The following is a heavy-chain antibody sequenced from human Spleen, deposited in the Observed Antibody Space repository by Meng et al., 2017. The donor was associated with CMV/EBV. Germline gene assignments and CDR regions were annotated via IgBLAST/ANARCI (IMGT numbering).Heavy chain of an antibody. CDR2: IYYSGST. Sequence: SETLSLTCTVSGGSISSYYWSWIRQPPGKGLEWIGYIYYSGSTNYNPSLKSRVTISVDTSKNQFSLKLSSVTAADTAVYFCARVARTGTTSDWFDPWGQGSLVTVSS. CDR3: ARVARTGTTSDWFDP. J-gene: IGHJ5*02. V-gene: IGHV4-59*12. D-gene: IGHD1-1*01. CDR1: GGSISSYY.